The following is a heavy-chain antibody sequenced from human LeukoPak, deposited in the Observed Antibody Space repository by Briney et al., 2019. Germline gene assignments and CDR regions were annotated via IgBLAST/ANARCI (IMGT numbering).Heavy chain of an antibody. CDR3: ARDLYYYDSSGPFDY. J-gene: IGHJ4*02. CDR2: IYYSGST. Sequence: PPETLSLTCTVSGGSISSYYWSWIRQPPGKGLEWIGYIYYSGSTNYNPSLKSRVTISVDTSKNQFSLKLSSVTAADTAVYYCARDLYYYDSSGPFDYWGQGTLVTVSS. V-gene: IGHV4-59*01. D-gene: IGHD3-22*01. CDR1: GGSISSYY.